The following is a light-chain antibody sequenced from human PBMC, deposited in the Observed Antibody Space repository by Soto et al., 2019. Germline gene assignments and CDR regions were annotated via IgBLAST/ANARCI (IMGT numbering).Light chain of an antibody. Sequence: DIQMTQSPSTLSASVGDRVTITCRASQSISSWLAWCQQKPGKAPNLLIYKASNLESGVPSRFSGSGSGTEFTLTISSLQPDDFATYSCQQYNSYSKTFGQGTKVEIK. CDR3: QQYNSYSKT. V-gene: IGKV1-5*03. CDR1: QSISSW. CDR2: KAS. J-gene: IGKJ1*01.